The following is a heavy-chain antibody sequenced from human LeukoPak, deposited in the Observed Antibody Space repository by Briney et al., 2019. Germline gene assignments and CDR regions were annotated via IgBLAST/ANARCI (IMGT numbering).Heavy chain of an antibody. D-gene: IGHD3-10*01. CDR1: GFTFSSYW. J-gene: IGHJ4*02. CDR2: INSDGSST. CDR3: ARDLYYYGSGNYVPGLPDY. V-gene: IGHV3-74*01. Sequence: GGSLRLSCAASGFTFSSYWMHWVRQAPGKGLVWVSRINSDGSSTSYADSVKGRFTISRDSAENSLYLQMNDLRAEDTAVYYCARDLYYYGSGNYVPGLPDYWGQGTLVTVSS.